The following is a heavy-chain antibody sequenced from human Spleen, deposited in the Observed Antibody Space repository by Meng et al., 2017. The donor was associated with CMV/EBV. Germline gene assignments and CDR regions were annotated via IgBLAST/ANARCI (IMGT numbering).Heavy chain of an antibody. CDR1: TSYW. CDR2: IYPGDSDT. D-gene: IGHD3-22*01. V-gene: IGHV5-51*01. J-gene: IGHJ5*02. Sequence: TSYWIAWVRQVPGKGLEWMGIIYPGDSDTRYSPSFQGQVTISADKSISTAYLQWRSLKASDTAMYYCARPYHYDDSGWVRGGNWFDPWGQGTLVTVSS. CDR3: ARPYHYDDSGWVRGGNWFDP.